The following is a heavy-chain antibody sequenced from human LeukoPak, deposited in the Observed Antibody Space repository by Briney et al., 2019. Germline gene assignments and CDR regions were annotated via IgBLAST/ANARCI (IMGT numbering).Heavy chain of an antibody. D-gene: IGHD2-15*01. CDR2: LYYNGRT. CDR3: AKVELLLEINVGVSHLDS. J-gene: IGHJ4*02. Sequence: SETLSLTCTVSGGSISTYYWSWIRQPPGKGLEWIGYLYYNGRTNYNPSLKSRVTLSLDTSKNQFTLKLSSVTAADTAVYYCAKVELLLEINVGVSHLDSWGQGIQVTVSS. V-gene: IGHV4-59*01. CDR1: GGSISTYY.